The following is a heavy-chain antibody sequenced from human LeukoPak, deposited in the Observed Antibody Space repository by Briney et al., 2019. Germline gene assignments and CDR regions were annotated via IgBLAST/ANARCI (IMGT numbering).Heavy chain of an antibody. CDR3: ARVNDYYYYGMDV. J-gene: IGHJ6*02. Sequence: SVKVSCTASGGTFSSYAISWVRQAPGQGLEWMGRIIPILGIANYAQKFQGRVTITADKSTSTAYMELSSLRSEDTAVYYCARVNDYYYYGMDVWGQGTTVTVSS. CDR2: IIPILGIA. V-gene: IGHV1-69*04. CDR1: GGTFSSYA.